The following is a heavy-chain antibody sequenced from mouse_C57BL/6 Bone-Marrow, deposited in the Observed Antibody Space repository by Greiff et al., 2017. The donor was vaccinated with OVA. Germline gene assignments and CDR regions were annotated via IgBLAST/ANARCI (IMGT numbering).Heavy chain of an antibody. D-gene: IGHD3-3*01. J-gene: IGHJ3*01. CDR2: IYPRSGNT. CDR1: GYTFTSYG. V-gene: IGHV1-81*01. Sequence: QVQLQQSGAELVRPGASVKLSCKASGYTFTSYGISWVKQRTGQGLEWIGEIYPRSGNTYYTEKFKGKATLTAEQSSSTAYMELRSLTSEDSAVYFCASSGDPSWFAYWGQGTLVTVSA. CDR3: ASSGDPSWFAY.